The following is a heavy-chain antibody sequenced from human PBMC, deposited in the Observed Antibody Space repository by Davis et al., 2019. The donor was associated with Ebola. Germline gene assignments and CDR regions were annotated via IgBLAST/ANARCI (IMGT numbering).Heavy chain of an antibody. J-gene: IGHJ6*03. V-gene: IGHV4-31*03. Sequence: PSETLSLTCTVSGGSISRCGSYWTWLRQHPGKGLEWIGYIYYSGSTYYKPSLKSRVTISLDTSKNQFSLNLYSVTAADTAVYYCARDLRYDSSGYDYYFYMDVWGKGTTVTVAS. CDR2: IYYSGST. D-gene: IGHD3-22*01. CDR1: GGSISRCGSY. CDR3: ARDLRYDSSGYDYYFYMDV.